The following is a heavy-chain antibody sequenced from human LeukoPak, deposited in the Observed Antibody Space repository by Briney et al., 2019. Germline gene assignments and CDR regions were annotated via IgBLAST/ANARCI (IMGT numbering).Heavy chain of an antibody. D-gene: IGHD6-19*01. CDR2: INHSGST. J-gene: IGHJ6*03. CDR1: GGSFSGYY. V-gene: IGHV4-34*01. CDR3: AKDRVAVAGRPPRHYYYFMDV. Sequence: PSETLSLTCAVYGGSFSGYYWSWIRQPPGKGLEWIGEINHSGSTNYNPSLKSRVTISVDTSKNQFSLKLSSVTAADTAVYYCAKDRVAVAGRPPRHYYYFMDVWGKGTTVTVSS.